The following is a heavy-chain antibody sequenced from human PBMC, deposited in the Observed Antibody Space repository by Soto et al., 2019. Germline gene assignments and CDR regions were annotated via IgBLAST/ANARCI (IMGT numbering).Heavy chain of an antibody. V-gene: IGHV1-69*06. Sequence: QVQLVQSGAEVKKPGSSVKVSCKASGGTFSNYAISWVRQAPGQGLEWMGGIIPIFGTANYAQKFQGRVTIPADIPGSTVYVRLRSLSSGDTAGYYCAREGGVGATTGWDWGQGTLVTVSS. J-gene: IGHJ4*02. CDR2: IIPIFGTA. D-gene: IGHD1-26*01. CDR3: AREGGVGATTGWD. CDR1: GGTFSNYA.